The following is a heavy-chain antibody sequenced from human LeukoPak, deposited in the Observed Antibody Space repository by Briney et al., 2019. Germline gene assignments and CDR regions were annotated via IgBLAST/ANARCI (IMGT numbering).Heavy chain of an antibody. CDR2: IGGGGTST. V-gene: IGHV3-23*01. J-gene: IGHJ4*02. CDR1: GFTFSSYA. D-gene: IGHD3-10*01. CDR3: TRPGYGSGSSY. Sequence: GGSLRLSCAASGFTFSSYAMSWVRQAPGKGLEWVSVIGGGGTSTYYAASVKGRFTISRDDSKNTAYLQMISLKAEDTAVYYYTRPGYGSGSSYWGQGTLVTVSS.